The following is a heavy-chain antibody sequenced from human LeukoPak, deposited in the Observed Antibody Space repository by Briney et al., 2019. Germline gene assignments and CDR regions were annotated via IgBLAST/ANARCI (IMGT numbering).Heavy chain of an antibody. CDR1: GYSISSGYY. J-gene: IGHJ4*02. V-gene: IGHV4-38-2*01. Sequence: SETLSLTCAVSGYSISSGYYWGWIRPPPGKGLEWIGSIYHSGSTYYNPSLKSRVTISVDTSKNQFSLKLSSVTAADTAVYYCARAKDRYSSSWEYFDYWGQGTLVTASS. CDR2: IYHSGST. CDR3: ARAKDRYSSSWEYFDY. D-gene: IGHD6-13*01.